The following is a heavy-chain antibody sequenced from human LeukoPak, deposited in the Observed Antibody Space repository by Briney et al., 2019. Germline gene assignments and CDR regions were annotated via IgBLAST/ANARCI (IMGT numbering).Heavy chain of an antibody. CDR2: ISAYNGNT. CDR3: ARMADFWSGYYSVY. Sequence: ASVKVSCKASGYTFTSYGISWVRQAPGQGLEWMGWISAYNGNTNYAQKLQGRVTMTTDTSTSTAYMELRSLRSDDTAVYYCARMADFWSGYYSVYWGQGTLVTVPS. CDR1: GYTFTSYG. D-gene: IGHD3-3*01. J-gene: IGHJ4*02. V-gene: IGHV1-18*01.